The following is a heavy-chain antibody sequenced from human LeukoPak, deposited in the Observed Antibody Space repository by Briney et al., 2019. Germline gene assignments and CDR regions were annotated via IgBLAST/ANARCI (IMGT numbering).Heavy chain of an antibody. Sequence: GESLKISCKGSGYSFTSYWNGWVRQMPGKGLEXXGIIYPGDSDTRYSPSFQGQVTISADKSISTAYLQWSSLKTSDTAMYYCARHEVEDGGSYDYWGQGTLVTVSS. V-gene: IGHV5-51*01. D-gene: IGHD1-26*01. CDR1: GYSFTSYW. J-gene: IGHJ4*02. CDR3: ARHEVEDGGSYDY. CDR2: IYPGDSDT.